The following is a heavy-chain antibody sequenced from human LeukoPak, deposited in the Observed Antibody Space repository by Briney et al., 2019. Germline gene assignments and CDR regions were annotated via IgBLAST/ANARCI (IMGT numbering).Heavy chain of an antibody. CDR2: ISSNGGST. J-gene: IGHJ4*02. CDR3: ARAGSSSWFLTASFDY. CDR1: GFTFSSYA. V-gene: IGHV3-64*01. D-gene: IGHD6-13*01. Sequence: GGSLRLSCAASGFTFSSYAMHWVRQAPGKGLAYVSAISSNGGSTYYANSVKGRSTISRDNSKNTLYLQMNSLRAEDTAVYYCARAGSSSWFLTASFDYWGQGTLVTVSS.